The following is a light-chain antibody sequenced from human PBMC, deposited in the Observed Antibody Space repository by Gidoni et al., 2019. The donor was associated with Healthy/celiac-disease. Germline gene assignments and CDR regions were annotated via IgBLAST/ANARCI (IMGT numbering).Light chain of an antibody. Sequence: DIQMTQSPSTLSASVGDRVTITCRASQSISSWLAWYQQKPGKAPKLLIYKASSLESGVPSRFSGSGSGTEFTLTISSLQPDDFATYYCQQYNSPTWPFXQXTKVEIK. CDR3: QQYNSPTWP. CDR1: QSISSW. V-gene: IGKV1-5*03. CDR2: KAS. J-gene: IGKJ1*01.